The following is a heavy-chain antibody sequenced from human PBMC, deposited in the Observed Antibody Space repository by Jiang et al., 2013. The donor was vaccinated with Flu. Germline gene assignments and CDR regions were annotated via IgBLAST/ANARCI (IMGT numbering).Heavy chain of an antibody. J-gene: IGHJ6*02. CDR2: TYYRSKWYN. CDR1: VSSNSAA. CDR3: ARATKLWFGESYYYYGMDV. Sequence: VSSNSAAWNWIRQSPSRGLEWLGRTYYRSKWYNDYAVSVKSRITINPDTSKNQFSLQLNSVTPEDTAVYYCARATKLWFGESYYYYGMDVWGQGTTVTVSS. V-gene: IGHV6-1*01. D-gene: IGHD3-10*01.